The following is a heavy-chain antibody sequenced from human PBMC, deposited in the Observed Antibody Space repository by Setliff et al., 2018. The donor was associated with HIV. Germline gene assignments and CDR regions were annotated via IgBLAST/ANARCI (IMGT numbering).Heavy chain of an antibody. V-gene: IGHV4-59*11. D-gene: IGHD2-21*02. CDR3: AREVDVVTTSDAFDI. Sequence: SETLSLTCTVSGGSIRSHYWSWIRQPPGKGLEWIGSFYHTGNAYYYNPSLKSRTTISLDTSMNQFSLKLTSVTAADTAVYYCAREVDVVTTSDAFDIWGQGTMVTVSS. CDR2: FYHTGNAY. CDR1: GGSIRSHY. J-gene: IGHJ3*02.